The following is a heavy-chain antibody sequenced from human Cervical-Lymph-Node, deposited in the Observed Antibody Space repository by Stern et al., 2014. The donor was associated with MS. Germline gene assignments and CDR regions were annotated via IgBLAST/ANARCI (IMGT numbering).Heavy chain of an antibody. CDR1: GFTFTSYD. D-gene: IGHD3-22*01. CDR2: INPGGGGA. Sequence: QVQLVQSGAEVRKPGASVKVSCKASGFTFTSYDIHWVRQALGQGLEWMGKINPGGGGASYAQKFQGRVTVTRDTSTNTVYMELSSLRSEDTAVYYCARDSYDSKLRFDFWGQGTLVTVSS. CDR3: ARDSYDSKLRFDF. V-gene: IGHV1-46*01. J-gene: IGHJ4*02.